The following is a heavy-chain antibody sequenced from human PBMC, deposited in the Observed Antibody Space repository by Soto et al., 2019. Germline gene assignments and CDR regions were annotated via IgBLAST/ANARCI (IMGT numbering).Heavy chain of an antibody. V-gene: IGHV1-3*01. Sequence: ASVQVSSKASGYTFPRYTMNWVRQAPGQRLEWMGWINPDNGNTKSSQKFQDRVIITRDTSASTAYMDLSSLRSEDTAVYYCARGIATGQLDPWGQGTLGTVSS. D-gene: IGHD2-15*01. CDR3: ARGIATGQLDP. J-gene: IGHJ5*02. CDR2: INPDNGNT. CDR1: GYTFPRYT.